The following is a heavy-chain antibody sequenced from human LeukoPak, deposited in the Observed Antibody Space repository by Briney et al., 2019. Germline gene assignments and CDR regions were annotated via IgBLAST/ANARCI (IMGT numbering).Heavy chain of an antibody. CDR2: ISGGGGST. CDR1: GFTFSSYA. D-gene: IGHD2-15*01. V-gene: IGHV3-23*01. CDR3: AKPATCSGGSRYWFDP. J-gene: IGHJ5*02. Sequence: PGGSLRLSCAASGFTFSSYAMSWVRQAPGKGLEWVSAISGGGGSTYYADSVKGRFTISRDNSKNTLYLQMNSLRAEDTAVYYCAKPATCSGGSRYWFDPWGQGTLVTVSS.